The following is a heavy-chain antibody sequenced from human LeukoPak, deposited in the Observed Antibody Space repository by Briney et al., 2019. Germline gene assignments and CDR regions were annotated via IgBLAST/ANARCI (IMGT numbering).Heavy chain of an antibody. J-gene: IGHJ4*02. CDR2: ISYSGST. CDR3: ARVQMATIFDS. V-gene: IGHV4-30-4*01. CDR1: GGSISSGNSY. Sequence: PSQTLSLTCTVSGGSISSGNSYWSWIRQPPGKGLEWIGYISYSGSTYNASLKSRVSVSIDTSNNRFSLKLTSMTAADTAIYYSARVQMATIFDSWGQGTLVTVSS. D-gene: IGHD5-24*01.